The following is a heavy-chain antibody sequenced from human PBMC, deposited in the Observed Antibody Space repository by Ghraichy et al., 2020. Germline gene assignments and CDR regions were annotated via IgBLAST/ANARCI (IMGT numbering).Heavy chain of an antibody. CDR2: IYYSGST. D-gene: IGHD3-3*01. Sequence: SETLSLTCTVSGGSISSYYWSWIRQPPGKGLEWIGYIYYSGSTNYNPSLKSRVTISVDTSKNQFSLKLSSVTAADTAVYYCARVYYNFWSGYRNYGMDVWGQGTTVTVSS. CDR1: GGSISSYY. V-gene: IGHV4-59*01. J-gene: IGHJ6*02. CDR3: ARVYYNFWSGYRNYGMDV.